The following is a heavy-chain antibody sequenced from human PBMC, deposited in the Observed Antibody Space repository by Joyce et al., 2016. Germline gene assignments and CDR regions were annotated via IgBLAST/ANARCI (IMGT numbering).Heavy chain of an antibody. Sequence: QVHLVESGGGVFQPGRSLRLSCVDSGMRFHWYAMHWVRQAPGKGLEWMAALSDDGSKRTYADSLRGRLTVSRDNSKNTMYLDLKSLKSDDTAVYYCAKASLLDRLDYGGWLDPWGQGTLVIVSS. J-gene: IGHJ5*02. CDR1: GMRFHWYA. D-gene: IGHD3-16*01. CDR3: AKASLLDRLDYGGWLDP. CDR2: LSDDGSKR. V-gene: IGHV3-30*04.